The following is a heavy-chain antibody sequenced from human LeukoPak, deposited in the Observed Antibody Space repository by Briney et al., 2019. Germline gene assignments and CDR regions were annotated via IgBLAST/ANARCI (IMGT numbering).Heavy chain of an antibody. CDR2: ISYDGSNK. J-gene: IGHJ5*02. CDR1: GSTFSSYG. D-gene: IGHD6-13*01. V-gene: IGHV3-30*18. CDR3: AKDRQQLSYTFDP. Sequence: GRSLRLSCAASGSTFSSYGMHWVRQAPGKGLEWVAVISYDGSNKYYADSVKGRFTISRDNSKNTLYLQMNSLRAEDTAVYYCAKDRQQLSYTFDPWGQGTLVTVSS.